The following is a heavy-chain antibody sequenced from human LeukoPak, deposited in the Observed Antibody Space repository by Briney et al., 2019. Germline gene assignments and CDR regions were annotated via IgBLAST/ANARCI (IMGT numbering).Heavy chain of an antibody. CDR3: ARGESTAEGYFDY. CDR2: IIPVFGTA. V-gene: IGHV1-69*13. CDR1: GGTFSSYA. J-gene: IGHJ4*02. D-gene: IGHD2-2*01. Sequence: SVKVSCKASGGTFSSYAISWVRQAPGQGLEWMGGIIPVFGTANYAQKFQGRVTITADESTSTAYMELSSLRSEDTAVYYCARGESTAEGYFDYWGQGTLVTVSS.